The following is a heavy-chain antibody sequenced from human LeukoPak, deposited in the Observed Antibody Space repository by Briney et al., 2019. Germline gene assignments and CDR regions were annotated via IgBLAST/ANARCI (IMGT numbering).Heavy chain of an antibody. CDR2: INPSGGST. D-gene: IGHD2-15*01. J-gene: IGHJ4*02. Sequence: ASVKVSCKASGYTFTSYYMHWVRQAPGQGLEWMGIINPSGGSTSYAQKFQGRVTMTRDTSTSTVYMELSSLRSEDTAVYYCARGQLRYCSGGSCYNGGFDYWGRGTLVTVSS. CDR3: ARGQLRYCSGGSCYNGGFDY. V-gene: IGHV1-46*01. CDR1: GYTFTSYY.